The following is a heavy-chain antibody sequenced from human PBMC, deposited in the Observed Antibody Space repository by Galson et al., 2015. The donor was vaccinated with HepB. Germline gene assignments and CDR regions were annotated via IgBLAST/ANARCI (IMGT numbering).Heavy chain of an antibody. CDR3: ARDPTDQQSGDTLGYFDY. D-gene: IGHD2-2*01. CDR1: GFTFSSYA. Sequence: SLRLSCAASGFTFSSYAMHWVRQAPGKGLEWVAVISYDGSNKYYADSVKGRFTISRDNSKNTLYLQMNSLRAEDTAVYYCARDPTDQQSGDTLGYFDYWGQGTLVTVSS. J-gene: IGHJ4*02. CDR2: ISYDGSNK. V-gene: IGHV3-30-3*01.